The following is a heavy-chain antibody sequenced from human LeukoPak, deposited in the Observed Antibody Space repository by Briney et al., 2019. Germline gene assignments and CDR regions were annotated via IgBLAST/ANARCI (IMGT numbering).Heavy chain of an antibody. Sequence: ASVKVSCKASGYTFTGYYMHWVRQAPGQGLEWMGWINPNSGGTNYAQKFQGRVTMTRGTSISTAYMELSRLRSDDTAVYYCARGGYCSSTSCYPPGYWGQGTLVTVSS. CDR3: ARGGYCSSTSCYPPGY. CDR1: GYTFTGYY. D-gene: IGHD2-2*01. V-gene: IGHV1-2*02. J-gene: IGHJ4*02. CDR2: INPNSGGT.